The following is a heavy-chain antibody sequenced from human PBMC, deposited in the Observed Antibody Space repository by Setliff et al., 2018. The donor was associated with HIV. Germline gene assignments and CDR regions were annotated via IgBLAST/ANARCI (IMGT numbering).Heavy chain of an antibody. V-gene: IGHV4-59*11. D-gene: IGHD6-13*01. J-gene: IGHJ6*03. CDR2: IYYSGST. CDR3: ARAQPYYYYYMDV. CDR1: GGSISRHY. Sequence: SETLSLTCSASGGSISRHYWSWIRQPPGKGLEWIGYIYYSGSTNYNPSLKSRVTISVDTSKNQFSLKLSSVTAADTAVYYCARAQPYYYYYMDVWGKGTTVTVSS.